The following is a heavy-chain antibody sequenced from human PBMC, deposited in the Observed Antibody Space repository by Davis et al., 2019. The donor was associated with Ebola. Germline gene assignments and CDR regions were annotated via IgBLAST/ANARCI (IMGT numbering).Heavy chain of an antibody. CDR3: ARDYVWGTYRTPAD. CDR2: IKQDGSEK. D-gene: IGHD3-16*02. J-gene: IGHJ4*02. V-gene: IGHV3-7*03. CDR1: GFTFSSYW. Sequence: PGGSLRLSCAASGFTFSSYWMSWVRQAPGKGLEWVANIKQDGSEKYYVDSVKGRFTISRDNAKNSLYLQMNSLRAEDTAVYYCARDYVWGTYRTPADWGQGTLVTVSS.